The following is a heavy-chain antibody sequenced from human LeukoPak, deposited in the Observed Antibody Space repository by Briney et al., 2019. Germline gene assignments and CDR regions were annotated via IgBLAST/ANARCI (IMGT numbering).Heavy chain of an antibody. CDR2: INHSGST. CDR3: ARAAHRRPAEYFQH. J-gene: IGHJ1*01. V-gene: IGHV4-34*01. Sequence: SETLSLTCAVYGGSFSGYHWSWIRQPPGKGLEWIGEINHSGSTNYNPSLKSRVTISVDTSKNQFSLKLSSVTAADTAVYYCARAAHRRPAEYFQHWGQGTLVTASS. CDR1: GGSFSGYH.